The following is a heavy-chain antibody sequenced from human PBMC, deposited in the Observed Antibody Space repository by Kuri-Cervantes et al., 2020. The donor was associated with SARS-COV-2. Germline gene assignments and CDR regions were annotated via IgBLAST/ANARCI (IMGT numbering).Heavy chain of an antibody. J-gene: IGHJ4*02. CDR3: AKSMSIAAPASDY. CDR2: ISNSGGST. Sequence: GESLKISCAASGFMFSSYAMRWVRQAPGKGLEWVSTISNSGGSTYYADSVKGRFTISRDDSKNTLYLQMNSLRPDDTAVYYCAKSMSIAAPASDYWGQGTLVTVSS. CDR1: GFMFSSYA. D-gene: IGHD6-13*01. V-gene: IGHV3-23*01.